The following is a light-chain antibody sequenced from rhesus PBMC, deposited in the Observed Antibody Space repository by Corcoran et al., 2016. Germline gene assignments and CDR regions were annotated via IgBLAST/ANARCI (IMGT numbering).Light chain of an antibody. CDR1: QSVSSY. Sequence: EIVMTQSPATLSLSPGERATLSCRASQSVSSYLAWYQQHPGQAPRLLIYGASSRATGIPDRFSGSGSGTDFTLTISSLEPEDFAVYYCQETSNLWTFGQGTKVEIK. V-gene: IGKV3-31*02. J-gene: IGKJ1*01. CDR3: QETSNLWT. CDR2: GAS.